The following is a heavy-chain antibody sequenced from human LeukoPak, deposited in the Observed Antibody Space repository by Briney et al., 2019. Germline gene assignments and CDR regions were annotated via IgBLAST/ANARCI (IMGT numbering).Heavy chain of an antibody. V-gene: IGHV4-59*01. CDR3: ARNHQGRTYYYYYYYMDV. D-gene: IGHD1-14*01. CDR1: VGSISSYY. Sequence: SETLSLTCTVSVGSISSYYWSWIRHPPGKGLEWIGYIYYIGSTNYNPSLKSRVTISVDTSKNQFSLKLSSVTAADTAVYYCARNHQGRTYYYYYYYMDVWGKGTTVTVSS. J-gene: IGHJ6*03. CDR2: IYYIGST.